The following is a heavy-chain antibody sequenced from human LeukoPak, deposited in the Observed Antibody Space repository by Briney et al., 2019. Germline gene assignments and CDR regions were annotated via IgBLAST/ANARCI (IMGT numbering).Heavy chain of an antibody. D-gene: IGHD3-16*01. CDR3: ASGGRFDAFDI. J-gene: IGHJ3*02. CDR1: GGTFSSYA. Sequence: SVKVSCKASGGTFSSYAISWVRQAPGQGLEWMGGIIPIFGTANYAQKFQGRVTITTDESTSTAYMELSSLRSEDTAVHYCASGGRFDAFDIWGQGTMVTVSS. CDR2: IIPIFGTA. V-gene: IGHV1-69*05.